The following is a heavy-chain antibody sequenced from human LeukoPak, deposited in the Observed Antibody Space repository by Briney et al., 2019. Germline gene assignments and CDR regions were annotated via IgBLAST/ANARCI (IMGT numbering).Heavy chain of an antibody. Sequence: GSLELSCAASGFVFDDYGMSWVRQVPGKGLEGVSTVNWNGDSTGYADSVKGRFTISRDNAKNSLYLQMNSLRAEDTAVYFCAKERGCSVGSCARIPDYWGQGTLVTVSS. CDR3: AKERGCSVGSCARIPDY. V-gene: IGHV3-20*04. CDR1: GFVFDDYG. D-gene: IGHD2-15*01. CDR2: VNWNGDST. J-gene: IGHJ4*02.